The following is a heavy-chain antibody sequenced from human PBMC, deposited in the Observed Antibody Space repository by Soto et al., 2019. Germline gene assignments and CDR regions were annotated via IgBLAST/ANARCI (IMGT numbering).Heavy chain of an antibody. CDR3: ASVAAAGRFVSYYYGMDV. D-gene: IGHD6-13*01. CDR2: IYSGGST. J-gene: IGHJ6*02. CDR1: GFTVSSNY. Sequence: EVQLVESGGGLVQPGGSLRLSCAASGFTVSSNYMSWVRQAPGKGLEWVSVIYSGGSTYYADSVKGRFTISRDNSKNTLYLQMNSLRAEDTAVYYCASVAAAGRFVSYYYGMDVWGQGTTVTVSS. V-gene: IGHV3-66*01.